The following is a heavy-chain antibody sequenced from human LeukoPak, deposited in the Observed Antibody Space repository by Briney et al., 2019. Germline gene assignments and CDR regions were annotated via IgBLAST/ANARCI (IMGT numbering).Heavy chain of an antibody. CDR1: GFTFSSYE. D-gene: IGHD6-13*01. CDR3: ARDHSSSPEANYYYYYMDV. Sequence: PGGSLRLSCAASGFTFSSYEMNWVRQAPGKGLEWVSYISSSSSYIYYADSVKGRFTISRDNAKNSLYLQMNSLRAEDTAVYYCARDHSSSPEANYYYYYMDVWGKGTTVTVSS. V-gene: IGHV3-21*05. CDR2: ISSSSSYI. J-gene: IGHJ6*03.